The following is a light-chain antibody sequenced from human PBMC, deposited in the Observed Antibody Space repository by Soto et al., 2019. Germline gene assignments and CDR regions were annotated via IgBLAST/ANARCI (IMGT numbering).Light chain of an antibody. Sequence: QSALTQPRSVSGSPGQSVTISCTGTSSVVGGYNYVSWYQQHPGKAPKLMIYDVSKRPSGVPDRFSGSKSGNTASLTISGLQAEDEADYYCCSYAGSYTPLFGGGT. CDR3: CSYAGSYTPL. CDR1: SSVVGGYNY. CDR2: DVS. J-gene: IGLJ2*01. V-gene: IGLV2-11*01.